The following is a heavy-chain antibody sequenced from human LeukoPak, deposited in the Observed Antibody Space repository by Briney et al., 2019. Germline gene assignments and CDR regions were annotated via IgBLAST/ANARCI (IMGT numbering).Heavy chain of an antibody. CDR3: ARVQVAGTRDAFDI. V-gene: IGHV4-34*01. Sequence: SETLSLTCAVYGGSFSGYYWSWIRQPPGKGLEWIGEINHSGSTNYNPSLKSRVTISVDTSKNQFSLKVSSVTAADTAVYYCARVQVAGTRDAFDIWGQGTMVTVSS. J-gene: IGHJ3*02. CDR2: INHSGST. CDR1: GGSFSGYY. D-gene: IGHD6-19*01.